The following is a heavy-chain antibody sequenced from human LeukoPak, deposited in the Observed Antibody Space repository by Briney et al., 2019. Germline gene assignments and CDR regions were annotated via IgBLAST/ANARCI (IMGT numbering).Heavy chain of an antibody. V-gene: IGHV1-69*04. Sequence: ASVKVSCKASGGTFSSYAISWVRQARGQGLEWMGRIIPILGIANYAQKFQGRVTITADKSTRTAYMELSSLRSEDTAVYYCARDHSSSWYGFDYWGQGTLVTVSS. D-gene: IGHD6-13*01. CDR1: GGTFSSYA. J-gene: IGHJ4*02. CDR3: ARDHSSSWYGFDY. CDR2: IIPILGIA.